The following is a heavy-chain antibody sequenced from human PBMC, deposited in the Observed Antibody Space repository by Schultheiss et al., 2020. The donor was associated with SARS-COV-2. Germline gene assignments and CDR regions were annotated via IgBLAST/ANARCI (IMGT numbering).Heavy chain of an antibody. J-gene: IGHJ4*02. V-gene: IGHV4-38-2*01. CDR1: GYSISSGYY. CDR3: ARGLGYGGNSARDY. CDR2: IYYSGST. Sequence: SETLSLTCAVSGYSISSGYYWGWIRQPPGKGLEWIGYIYYSGSTNYNPSLKSRVTISVDTSKNQFSLKLSSVTAADTAVYYCARGLGYGGNSARDYWGQGTLVTVSS. D-gene: IGHD4-23*01.